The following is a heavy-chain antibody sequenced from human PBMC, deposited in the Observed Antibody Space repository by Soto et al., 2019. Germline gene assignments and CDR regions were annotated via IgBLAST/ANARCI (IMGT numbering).Heavy chain of an antibody. Sequence: QVQLVQSGAEVKKPGSSVKVSCKASGGTFSRYAISWVRQAPGQGLEWMGGIIPIFGTANYAQKFQGRVTITADKSTSTAYMELSSLRSEDTAVYYCARETVTIFGVVIRGYFDYWGQGTLVTVSS. V-gene: IGHV1-69*06. D-gene: IGHD3-3*01. CDR2: IIPIFGTA. CDR3: ARETVTIFGVVIRGYFDY. J-gene: IGHJ4*02. CDR1: GGTFSRYA.